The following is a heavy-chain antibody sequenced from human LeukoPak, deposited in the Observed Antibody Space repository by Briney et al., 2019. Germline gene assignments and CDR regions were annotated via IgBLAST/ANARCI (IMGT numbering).Heavy chain of an antibody. CDR1: GYSISSAYY. CDR3: AKIIVAGLYYFDY. D-gene: IGHD6-19*01. Sequence: SETLSLTCNVSGYSISSAYYWGWIRQPPGKGLEWIGSIYHSGNTYYNPSLKSRVTLSVDTSKNQFSLRLSSVTAADTAVYYCAKIIVAGLYYFDYWGQGTLVTVSS. J-gene: IGHJ4*02. V-gene: IGHV4-38-2*02. CDR2: IYHSGNT.